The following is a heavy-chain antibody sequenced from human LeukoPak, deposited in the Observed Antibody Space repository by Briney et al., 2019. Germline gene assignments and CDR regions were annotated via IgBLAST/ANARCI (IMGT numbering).Heavy chain of an antibody. CDR3: ARDQYSSGWYNSYYYYGMDV. D-gene: IGHD6-19*01. V-gene: IGHV1-69*04. Sequence: GASVKVSCKASGGTFSSYAISWVRQAPGQGLEWMGRIIPILGIANYAQKFQGRVTITADKSTSTAYMELSSLRSEDTAVYYCARDQYSSGWYNSYYYYGMDVWGQGTTVTVSS. CDR1: GGTFSSYA. J-gene: IGHJ6*02. CDR2: IIPILGIA.